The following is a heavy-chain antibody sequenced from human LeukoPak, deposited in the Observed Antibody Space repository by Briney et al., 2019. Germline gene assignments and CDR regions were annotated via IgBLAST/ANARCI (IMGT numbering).Heavy chain of an antibody. Sequence: GGSLRLSCAASGFTVSNNYMSWVRQAPGKGLEWVSVVYSGGSTNYADSVNGRFTISRDNFKNTLYLQMNSLRAEDTAVYYCARVLADNSGWHHFNYWGQGTLVAVSS. CDR1: GFTVSNNY. D-gene: IGHD6-19*01. J-gene: IGHJ4*02. CDR2: VYSGGST. V-gene: IGHV3-66*02. CDR3: ARVLADNSGWHHFNY.